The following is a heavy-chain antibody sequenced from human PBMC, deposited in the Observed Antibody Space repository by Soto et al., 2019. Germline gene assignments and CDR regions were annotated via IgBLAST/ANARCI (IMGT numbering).Heavy chain of an antibody. J-gene: IGHJ6*02. Sequence: PGGSLRLSCAASGFTFSGSAMHWVRQASGKGLEWVGRIRSKANSYATAYAASVKGRFTISRDDSKNTAYLQMHSLKTEDTAVYYCSAVAGNYYYYYGMDVWGQGTTVTV. CDR3: SAVAGNYYYYYGMDV. D-gene: IGHD6-19*01. CDR1: GFTFSGSA. CDR2: IRSKANSYAT. V-gene: IGHV3-73*01.